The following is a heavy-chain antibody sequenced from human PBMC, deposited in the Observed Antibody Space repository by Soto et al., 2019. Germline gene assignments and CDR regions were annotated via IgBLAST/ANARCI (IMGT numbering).Heavy chain of an antibody. CDR1: GFTFSSYA. V-gene: IGHV3-23*01. Sequence: EVQLLESGGGLVQPGGSLRLSCAASGFTFSSYAMNWVRQAPGKGLEWVSAISASGISTYYADSVKGRFTISRDSSKNTLYLQMNSLRAEDTAVYYCAKAEAYGGFNWYFDLWGRGTLVTVSS. CDR3: AKAEAYGGFNWYFDL. D-gene: IGHD4-17*01. CDR2: ISASGIST. J-gene: IGHJ2*01.